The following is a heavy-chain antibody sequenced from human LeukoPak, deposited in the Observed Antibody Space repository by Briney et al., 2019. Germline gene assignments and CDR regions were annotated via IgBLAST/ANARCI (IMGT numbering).Heavy chain of an antibody. CDR2: FDPEDGET. Sequence: ASVKVSCKVSGYTLTELSMHWVRQAPGKGLEWMGGFDPEDGETIYAQKFQGRVTITADKSTSTAYMELSSLRSEDTAVYYCASHLYCTNGVCYQFSYFDYWGQGTLVTVSS. J-gene: IGHJ4*02. CDR3: ASHLYCTNGVCYQFSYFDY. D-gene: IGHD2-8*01. CDR1: GYTLTELS. V-gene: IGHV1-24*01.